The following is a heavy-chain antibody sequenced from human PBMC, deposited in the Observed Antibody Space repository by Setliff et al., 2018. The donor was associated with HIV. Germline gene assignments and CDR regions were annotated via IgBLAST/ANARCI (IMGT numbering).Heavy chain of an antibody. CDR1: AGSITGYF. V-gene: IGHV4-34*01. Sequence: PSETLSLTCSVSAGSITGYFWTWIRQPPGKGLECIGEINHSGSTNYNPSLKSRVTISVDTSKHQFSLKLNPMTAADTAVYFCAGGPGTTSIDYWAQGTLVTVSS. CDR2: INHSGST. D-gene: IGHD1-26*01. J-gene: IGHJ4*02. CDR3: AGGPGTTSIDY.